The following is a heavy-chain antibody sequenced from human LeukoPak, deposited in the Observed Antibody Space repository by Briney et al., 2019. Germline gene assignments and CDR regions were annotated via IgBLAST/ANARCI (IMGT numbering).Heavy chain of an antibody. Sequence: SVKVSFKASGYTFTGYYMHWVRQPPGQGLELMGCINPYSGGTNYAHKFQSRVTITRDTSISTPYMELSSLMSDDPAVDYFWRVTYYYGSGSYSDYWGQGTLVTVSS. CDR1: GYTFTGYY. J-gene: IGHJ4*02. D-gene: IGHD3-10*01. CDR2: INPYSGGT. V-gene: IGHV1-2*02. CDR3: WRVTYYYGSGSYSDY.